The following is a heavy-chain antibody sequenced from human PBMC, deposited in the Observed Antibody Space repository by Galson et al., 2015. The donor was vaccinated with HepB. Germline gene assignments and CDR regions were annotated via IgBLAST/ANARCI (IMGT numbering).Heavy chain of an antibody. CDR2: ISGSGGST. D-gene: IGHD3-10*01. CDR1: GFTFSSYA. V-gene: IGHV3-23*01. Sequence: SLRLSCAASGFTFSSYAMSWVRQAPGKGLEWVSAISGSGGSTYYADSVKGRFTISRDNSKNTLYLQMNSLRAEDTAVYYCAKNMVRGVIIRDWGQGTLVTVSS. J-gene: IGHJ4*02. CDR3: AKNMVRGVIIRD.